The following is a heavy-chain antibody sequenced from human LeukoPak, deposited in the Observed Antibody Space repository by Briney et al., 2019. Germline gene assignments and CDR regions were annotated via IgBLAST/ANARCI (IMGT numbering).Heavy chain of an antibody. CDR1: GYTFTGYY. Sequence: GASVKVSCKASGYTFTGYYMHWVRQAPGQGLEWMGWINPNSGGTNYAQKFQGRVTMTRDTSISTAYMELSRLRSDDTAVYYCARGSIAVAGLWWFDPWGQGTLVTVSS. CDR2: INPNSGGT. D-gene: IGHD6-19*01. CDR3: ARGSIAVAGLWWFDP. J-gene: IGHJ5*02. V-gene: IGHV1-2*02.